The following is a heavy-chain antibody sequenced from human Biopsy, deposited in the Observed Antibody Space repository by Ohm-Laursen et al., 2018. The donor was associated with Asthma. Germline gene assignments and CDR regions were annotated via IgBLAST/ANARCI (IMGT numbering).Heavy chain of an antibody. D-gene: IGHD6-25*01. Sequence: LGLAFSPSGFSFSDYYMTWMRQAPGKGLEWVSSISSSGSTTYPAESVKGRFTISKDNAQKSLFLQIGSLRAEDTAIYYCARVFESSEWGPFFHFGLDVWGQGTTVAVSS. CDR2: ISSSGSTT. CDR3: ARVFESSEWGPFFHFGLDV. CDR1: GFSFSDYY. V-gene: IGHV3-11*01. J-gene: IGHJ6*02.